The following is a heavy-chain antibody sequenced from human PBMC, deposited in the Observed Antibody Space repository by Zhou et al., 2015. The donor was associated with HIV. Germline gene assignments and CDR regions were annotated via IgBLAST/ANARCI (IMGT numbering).Heavy chain of an antibody. J-gene: IGHJ4*02. V-gene: IGHV1-18*01. Sequence: QVQLVQSGAEVKKPGASVKVSCKASGYTFTSYGISWVRQAPGQGLEWMGWISAYNGNTNYAQKFQGRVTITADESTSTAYMELSSLRSEDTAVYYCAGAALQEMEYSGSYPGKLDYWGQGTLVTVSS. CDR2: ISAYNGNT. CDR3: AGAALQEMEYSGSYPGKLDY. D-gene: IGHD1-26*01. CDR1: GYTFTSYG.